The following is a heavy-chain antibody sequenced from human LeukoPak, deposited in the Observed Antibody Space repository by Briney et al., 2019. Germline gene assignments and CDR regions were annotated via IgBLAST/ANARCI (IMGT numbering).Heavy chain of an antibody. CDR1: GFNLSYYS. V-gene: IGHV3-7*01. Sequence: PGGSLRLSCTASGFNLSYYSMSWVRQAPGKGLEWVANIKQDGSDKHYVDSVKGRFTISRDNGKNPLYLQMNSLRAEDTAVYYCARYNWLEFWGQGTLVTVSS. CDR3: ARYNWLEF. CDR2: IKQDGSDK. J-gene: IGHJ5*01.